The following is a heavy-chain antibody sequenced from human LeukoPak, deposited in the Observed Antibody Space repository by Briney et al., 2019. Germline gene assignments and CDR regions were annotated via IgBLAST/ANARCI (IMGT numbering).Heavy chain of an antibody. CDR1: GGSISSSNYY. CDR2: IYYVGST. J-gene: IGHJ4*02. Sequence: PSETLSLTCTVSGGSISSSNYYWAWIRQPPGKGLEWIGSIYYVGSTYYNPSLKSRFTMSVGPTDFQLSLSLSSLTAADTAVYYCARYTDYRLEYWGQGTLATVSS. D-gene: IGHD4/OR15-4a*01. CDR3: ARYTDYRLEY. V-gene: IGHV4-39*07.